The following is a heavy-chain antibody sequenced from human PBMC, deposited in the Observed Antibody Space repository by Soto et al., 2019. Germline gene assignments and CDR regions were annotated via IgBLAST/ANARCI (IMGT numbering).Heavy chain of an antibody. J-gene: IGHJ6*02. V-gene: IGHV4-39*01. CDR2: IYYSGST. D-gene: IGHD6-13*01. CDR3: ARGPSRSSWYYYYGMDV. CDR1: GGSISSSSYY. Sequence: ASETLSLTCTVSGGSISSSSYYWGWIRQPPGKGLEWIGSIYYSGSTYYNPSLKSRVTISVDTSKNQFSLKLSSVTAADTAVYYCARGPSRSSWYYYYGMDVSGQGTTVSVSS.